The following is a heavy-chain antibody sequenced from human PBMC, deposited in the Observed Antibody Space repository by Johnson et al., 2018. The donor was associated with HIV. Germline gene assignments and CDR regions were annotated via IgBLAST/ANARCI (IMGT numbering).Heavy chain of an antibody. CDR3: ARACRDGYTCDAFDI. J-gene: IGHJ3*02. V-gene: IGHV3-30*03. Sequence: QVQLVESGGGVVQPGRSLRLSCAASGFTFSSYGMHWVSQAPGKGLEWVAVISYDGSNKYYADSVKGRFTISRDNSKNTLYLQMNSLRAEDTAVYYCARACRDGYTCDAFDIWGQGTMVTVSS. CDR1: GFTFSSYG. D-gene: IGHD5-24*01. CDR2: ISYDGSNK.